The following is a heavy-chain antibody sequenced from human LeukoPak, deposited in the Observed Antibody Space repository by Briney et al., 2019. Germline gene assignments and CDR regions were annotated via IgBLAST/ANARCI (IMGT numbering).Heavy chain of an antibody. Sequence: ASVTVSCKASGYTFTSNYMHWVRQAPGQGLEWMGIINPSGGGTSYAQNFQGRITMTRDTSTSTVYMELSSLRSEDTAVYYCARGGTTVVTPPGDHWGQGTLVTVSS. CDR2: INPSGGGT. J-gene: IGHJ4*02. CDR3: ARGGTTVVTPPGDH. D-gene: IGHD4-23*01. CDR1: GYTFTSNY. V-gene: IGHV1-46*01.